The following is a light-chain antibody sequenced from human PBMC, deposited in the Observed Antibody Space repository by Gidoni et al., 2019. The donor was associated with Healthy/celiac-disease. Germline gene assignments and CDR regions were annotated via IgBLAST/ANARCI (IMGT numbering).Light chain of an antibody. J-gene: IGKJ1*01. V-gene: IGKV3-15*01. Sequence: EIVMTQSPATLSVSPGERATLSCRASHRVSSHLAWYQQKPGQAPRLLIYGASTRATGIPARFSGSGSGTEFTITISSLQSEDFAVYYCQQYNNWPRRTFGQGTKVEIK. CDR3: QQYNNWPRRT. CDR1: HRVSSH. CDR2: GAS.